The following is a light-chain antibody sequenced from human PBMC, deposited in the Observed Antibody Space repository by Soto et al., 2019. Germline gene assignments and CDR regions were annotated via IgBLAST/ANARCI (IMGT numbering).Light chain of an antibody. CDR2: GNN. Sequence: QAVVTQPPSVSGAPGQRVTISCTGSSSNIGAGYDVHWYQQLPGTAPKLLIYGNNNRPSGVPDRFSGSKSGTSASLAITGLQGEDEGDYYCQSYDSSLSGWVVFGGGTKLTVL. CDR1: SSNIGAGYD. J-gene: IGLJ3*02. V-gene: IGLV1-40*01. CDR3: QSYDSSLSGWVV.